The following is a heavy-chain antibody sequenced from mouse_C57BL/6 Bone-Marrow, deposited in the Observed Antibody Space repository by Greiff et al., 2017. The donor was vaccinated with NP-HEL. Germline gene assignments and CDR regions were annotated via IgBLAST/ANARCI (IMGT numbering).Heavy chain of an antibody. J-gene: IGHJ4*01. CDR3: ARLSYDGYYAMDD. D-gene: IGHD2-3*01. CDR1: GFTFSSYG. CDR2: ISSGGSYT. Sequence: EVQLVESGGDLVKPGGSLKLSCAASGFTFSSYGMSWVRQTPDKRLEWVATISSGGSYTYYPDSVKGRFTISRDNAKNTLYLQMSSLKSEDTAMDYCARLSYDGYYAMDDWGKGTSVTVSS. V-gene: IGHV5-6*01.